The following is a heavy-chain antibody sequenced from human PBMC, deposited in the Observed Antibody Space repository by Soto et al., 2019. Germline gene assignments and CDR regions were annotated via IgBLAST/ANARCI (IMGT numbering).Heavy chain of an antibody. CDR1: GFTFSSYE. CDR3: ERGEVVNAPPLYGIDV. CDR2: ISSSGSTI. Sequence: EVQLVESGGRLVQPGGSRRLCCGASGFTFSSYEMNWVRQAPWKLLEWLSYISSSGSTIYYAYKVTGRCTNSRDNAKNSLYLQMNSLGAEDTDFYYCERGEVVNAPPLYGIDVWRQGTTVTAAS. J-gene: IGHJ6*02. V-gene: IGHV3-48*03. D-gene: IGHD2-21*01.